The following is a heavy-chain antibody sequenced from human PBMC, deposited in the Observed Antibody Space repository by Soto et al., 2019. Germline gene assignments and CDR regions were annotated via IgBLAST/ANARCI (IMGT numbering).Heavy chain of an antibody. CDR2: IGGRSGST. CDR1: GFHFSSYS. D-gene: IGHD2-2*01. J-gene: IGHJ4*02. CDR3: AKGTVVVLETYFDY. Sequence: GGSLRLSCAASGFHFSSYSMNWVRQAPGKGLEWVSAIGGRSGSTYYADSVKGRFTISRDNSKNMLYLQMNSLRVEDTAVYYCAKGTVVVLETYFDYWGQGILVTVSS. V-gene: IGHV3-23*01.